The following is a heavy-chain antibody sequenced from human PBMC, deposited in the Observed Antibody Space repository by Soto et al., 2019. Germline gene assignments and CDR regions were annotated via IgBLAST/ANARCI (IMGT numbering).Heavy chain of an antibody. CDR2: MNPNSGNT. Sequence: ASVKVSCKASGYTFTSYDINWVRQATGQGLEWMGWMNPNSGNTGYAQKFQGRVTMTRNTSISTAYMELSSLRSEDTAVYYCARGRGHIVRMVYDAVSSYNWFDPWGQGTLVTVSS. CDR1: GYTFTSYD. V-gene: IGHV1-8*01. J-gene: IGHJ5*02. D-gene: IGHD2-8*01. CDR3: ARGRGHIVRMVYDAVSSYNWFDP.